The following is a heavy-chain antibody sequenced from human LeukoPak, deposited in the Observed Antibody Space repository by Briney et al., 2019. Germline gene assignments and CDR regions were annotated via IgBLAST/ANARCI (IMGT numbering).Heavy chain of an antibody. D-gene: IGHD4-17*01. CDR1: GFTFSSYA. CDR2: IWYDGSNK. Sequence: PGGSLRLSCAASGFTFSSYAMSWVRQAPGKGLEWVAVIWYDGSNKYYADSVKGRFTISRDNSKNTLYLQMNSLRAEDTAVYYCARVDYGDYGAFDYWGQGTLVTVSS. J-gene: IGHJ4*02. V-gene: IGHV3-33*08. CDR3: ARVDYGDYGAFDY.